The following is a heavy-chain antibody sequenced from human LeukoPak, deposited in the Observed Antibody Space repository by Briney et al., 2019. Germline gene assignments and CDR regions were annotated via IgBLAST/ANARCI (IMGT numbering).Heavy chain of an antibody. J-gene: IGHJ6*03. V-gene: IGHV4-4*02. Sequence: SETLSLTCAVSGGSISSSYWWTWVRQPPGKGLEWIGEINHSGSTNYNPSLKSRVTISVDTSKNQFSLKVSSVTAADTAVYYCARVKDPGGYYYYYYMDIWGKGNTVTVSS. D-gene: IGHD3-16*01. CDR1: GGSISSSYW. CDR2: INHSGST. CDR3: ARVKDPGGYYYYYYMDI.